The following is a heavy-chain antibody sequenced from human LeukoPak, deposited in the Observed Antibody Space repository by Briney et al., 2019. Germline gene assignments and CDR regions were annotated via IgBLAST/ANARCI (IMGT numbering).Heavy chain of an antibody. D-gene: IGHD3-10*01. CDR3: ARRPENYYYGSGSYSFDY. V-gene: IGHV4-34*01. Sequence: SETLSLTCAVYGGSFSGYYWSWIRQPPGKGLEWIGEINHSGSTNYNPSLRSRVTISVDTSKNQFSLKLSSVTAADTAVYYCARRPENYYYGSGSYSFDYWGQGTLVTVSS. CDR1: GGSFSGYY. J-gene: IGHJ4*02. CDR2: INHSGST.